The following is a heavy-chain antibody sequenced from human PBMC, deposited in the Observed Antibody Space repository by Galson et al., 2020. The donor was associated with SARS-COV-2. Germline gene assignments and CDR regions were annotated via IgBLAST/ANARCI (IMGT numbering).Heavy chain of an antibody. V-gene: IGHV6-1*01. Sequence: SQTLSLTCAISGDSVSSNSAAWNWLRQSPSRGLEWLGRTYYRSKWYNDYAVSVKSRITINPDTSKNQFSLQLNSVTPEDTAVYYCARALLTGTSIRYYYGMDVGGEGTTVTVSS. J-gene: IGHJ6*04. CDR3: ARALLTGTSIRYYYGMDV. CDR2: TYYRSKWYN. CDR1: GDSVSSNSAA. D-gene: IGHD1-7*01.